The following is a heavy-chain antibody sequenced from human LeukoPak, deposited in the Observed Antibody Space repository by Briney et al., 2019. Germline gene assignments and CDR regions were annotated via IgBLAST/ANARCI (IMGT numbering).Heavy chain of an antibody. CDR3: ARAGYDSSGYSTYYFDY. CDR1: GGSFSSGGNY. CDR2: IYYSGST. D-gene: IGHD3-22*01. V-gene: IGHV4-31*03. J-gene: IGHJ4*02. Sequence: SETLSLTCTVSGGSFSSGGNYWSWIPQHPGKGLEWIGNIYYSGSTYYNPSPKSRVTISIDTSKNQFSLKLSSVTAADTAVYYCARAGYDSSGYSTYYFDYWGQGTLVTVSS.